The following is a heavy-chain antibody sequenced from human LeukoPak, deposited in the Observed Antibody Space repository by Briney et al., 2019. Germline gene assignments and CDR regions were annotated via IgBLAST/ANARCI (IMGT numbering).Heavy chain of an antibody. D-gene: IGHD2-2*01. Sequence: TLSLTCTVACGSISIGGYYWSWIRQPPGNGLEWIGYIYHSESTYYNPSLKSRVTISVARSKDQSSLKLSSVTAADTAVYSCARDPADCSSTSCYGVGAFDIWGQGTLVTVS. J-gene: IGHJ3*02. CDR1: CGSISIGGYY. CDR2: IYHSEST. CDR3: ARDPADCSSTSCYGVGAFDI. V-gene: IGHV4-30-2*01.